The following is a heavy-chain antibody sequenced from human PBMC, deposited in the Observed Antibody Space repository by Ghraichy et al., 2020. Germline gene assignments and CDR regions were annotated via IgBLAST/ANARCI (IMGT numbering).Heavy chain of an antibody. D-gene: IGHD5-18*01. V-gene: IGHV4-61*01. J-gene: IGHJ6*02. CDR1: GGSVSSGSYY. CDR2: IYYSGST. Sequence: SETLSLTCTVSGGSVSSGSYYWSWIRQPPGKGLEWIGYIYYSGSTNYNPSLKSRVTISVDTSKNQFSLKLSSVTAADTAVYYCAGGGYGPGYYDYGMDVWGQGTTVTVSS. CDR3: AGGGYGPGYYDYGMDV.